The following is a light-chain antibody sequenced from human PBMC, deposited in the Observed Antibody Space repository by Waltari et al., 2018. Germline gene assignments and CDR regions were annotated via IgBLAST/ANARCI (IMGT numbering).Light chain of an antibody. CDR1: QSLVHSDGNFY. CDR3: MQATHFPRT. CDR2: KIF. V-gene: IGKV2-24*01. Sequence: IVLTQTPLSSPVSLGQPASISCRSSQSLVHSDGNFYLNWLHQRPGQPPRLLIYKIFNRFSRVSDRFSGIGAGTDFTLKISRVEADDVGVYYCMQATHFPRTFGQGTRVEIK. J-gene: IGKJ1*01.